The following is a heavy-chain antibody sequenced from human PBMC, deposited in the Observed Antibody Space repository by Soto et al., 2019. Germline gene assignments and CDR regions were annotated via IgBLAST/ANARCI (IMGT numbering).Heavy chain of an antibody. V-gene: IGHV4-59*08. J-gene: IGHJ5*02. CDR2: IYYSGST. CDR3: ARLPDNWFDP. Sequence: SETLSLTCTVSGGSISSYYWSWIRQPPGKGLEWIGYIYYSGSTNYTPSLKSRVTISVDTSKNQFSLKLSSVTAADTAVYYCARLPDNWFDPWGQGTLVTVSS. CDR1: GGSISSYY.